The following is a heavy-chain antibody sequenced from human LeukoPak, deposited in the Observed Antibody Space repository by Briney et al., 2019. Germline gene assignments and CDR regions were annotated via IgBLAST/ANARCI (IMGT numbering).Heavy chain of an antibody. J-gene: IGHJ4*02. D-gene: IGHD3-10*01. CDR1: GYTFTGNY. CDR3: ARGGDIGVSPFDY. Sequence: WASVKVSCKASGYTFTGNYIHWVRQAPGQGLEWRGWINPNSGDTNYAQKFPGRVTMTRDTSTSTAYMELSRLTSDDTAVYFCARGGDIGVSPFDYWGQGTLVTASS. V-gene: IGHV1-2*02. CDR2: INPNSGDT.